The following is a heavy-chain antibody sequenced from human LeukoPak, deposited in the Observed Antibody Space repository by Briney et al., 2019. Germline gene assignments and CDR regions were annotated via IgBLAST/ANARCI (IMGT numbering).Heavy chain of an antibody. J-gene: IGHJ4*02. CDR3: AKDLNAHSPYYFDY. D-gene: IGHD2-2*01. Sequence: GGSLRLSGAALGITFRSYAMSWVRRAPGKGREWVSGLSGSGSSAYYAGSVRGRFTSSRDNSKNTLYLQRNSLRAEDTAIYYCAKDLNAHSPYYFDYWGQGTLVTVSS. CDR2: LSGSGSSA. CDR1: GITFRSYA. V-gene: IGHV3-23*01.